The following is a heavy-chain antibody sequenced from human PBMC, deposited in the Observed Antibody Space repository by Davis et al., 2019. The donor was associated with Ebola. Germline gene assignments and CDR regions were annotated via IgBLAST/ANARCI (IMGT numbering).Heavy chain of an antibody. CDR2: TYYNSRWYN. CDR1: GDSVSSGS. Sequence: HSQTLSLTCAISGDSVSSGSWNWIRQSPSRGLEWLGRTYYNSRWYNDYAVSVKGRITINPDTSKNQFSLQLNSVTPEDTAVYYCVRGWGRTGLGVWGQGTTVTVSS. D-gene: IGHD1-26*01. V-gene: IGHV6-1*01. J-gene: IGHJ6*02. CDR3: VRGWGRTGLGV.